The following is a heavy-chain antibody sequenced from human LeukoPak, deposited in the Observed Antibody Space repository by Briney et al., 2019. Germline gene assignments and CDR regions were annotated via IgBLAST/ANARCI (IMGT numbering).Heavy chain of an antibody. CDR3: VSYKTDRNWFAP. CDR1: GNTFTSHY. J-gene: IGHJ5*02. CDR2: IKPTDGRT. D-gene: IGHD1-14*01. Sequence: ASVKVSCNVSGNTFTSHYMHWVRQAPGQGLEWMGIIKPTDGRTTYAQKFQGRLTMTRDTSTNTVYMELSSLRFEDTAVYYCVSYKTDRNWFAPWGQGTLVTVSS. V-gene: IGHV1-46*01.